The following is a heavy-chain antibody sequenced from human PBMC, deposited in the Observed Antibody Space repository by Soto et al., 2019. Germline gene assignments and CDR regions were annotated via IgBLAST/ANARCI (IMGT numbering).Heavy chain of an antibody. V-gene: IGHV4-34*01. CDR1: GGSVSGYY. D-gene: IGHD3-22*01. J-gene: IGHJ4*02. CDR2: INHSGST. CDR3: ARRRYYYDSSGFGY. Sequence: PSETLSLTCAVYGGSVSGYYWSWIRQPPGKGLEWIGEINHSGSTNYNPSLKSRVTISVDTSKNQFSLKLSSVTAADTAVYYCARRRYYYDSSGFGYWGQGTLVTVSS.